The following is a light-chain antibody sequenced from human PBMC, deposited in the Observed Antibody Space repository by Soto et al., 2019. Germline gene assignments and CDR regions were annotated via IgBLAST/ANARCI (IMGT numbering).Light chain of an antibody. J-gene: IGLJ3*02. V-gene: IGLV2-14*01. CDR1: SSDVGAYKY. Sequence: QSVLTQPASVSGSPGQSITISCTGTSSDVGAYKYVSWYQQYPGKAPKLMIYDVSARPSGVSNRFSGSKSGNTSSLTISGLQAEDEADYYCSSYTSSNTLRFGGGTQLTVL. CDR2: DVS. CDR3: SSYTSSNTLR.